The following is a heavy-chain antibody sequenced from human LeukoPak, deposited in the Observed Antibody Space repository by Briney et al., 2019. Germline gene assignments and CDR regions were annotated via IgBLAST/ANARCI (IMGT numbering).Heavy chain of an antibody. CDR3: ARDWEGYSSSWYYYYMDV. Sequence: PSETLSLTCSVSGGSISSYYWSWIRQPAGKGLEWVGRIYTSGITNYNPSLKSRVTISVDKSKNQFSLKLSSVTAADTAVYYCARDWEGYSSSWYYYYMDVWGKGTTVTVSS. CDR1: GGSISSYY. D-gene: IGHD6-13*01. J-gene: IGHJ6*03. CDR2: IYTSGIT. V-gene: IGHV4-4*07.